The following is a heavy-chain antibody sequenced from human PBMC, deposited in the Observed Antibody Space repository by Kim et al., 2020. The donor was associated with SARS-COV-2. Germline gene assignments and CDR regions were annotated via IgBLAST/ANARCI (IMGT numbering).Heavy chain of an antibody. D-gene: IGHD3-22*01. Sequence: GGSLRLSCAASGFTFSSYAMSWVRQAPGKGLEWVSVIYSGGSSTYYADSVKGRFTISRDNSKNTLYLQMNSLRAEDTAVYYCAKVRDYYDSSGYYAYWGQGTLVTVSS. CDR3: AKVRDYYDSSGYYAY. V-gene: IGHV3-23*03. J-gene: IGHJ4*02. CDR1: GFTFSSYA. CDR2: IYSGGSST.